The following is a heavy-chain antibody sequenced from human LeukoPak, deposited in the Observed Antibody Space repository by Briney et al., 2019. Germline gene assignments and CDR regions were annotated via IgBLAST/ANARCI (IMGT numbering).Heavy chain of an antibody. V-gene: IGHV3-30*02. D-gene: IGHD6-13*01. CDR3: AKDYSSSWAVLDY. CDR2: IRYDGSNK. CDR1: GFIFSNYG. J-gene: IGHJ4*02. Sequence: PGGSLRLSCAASGFIFSNYGMYWVRQAPGKGLEWVAFIRYDGSNKYYADSVKGRFTISRYNSKNTLYLQMNSLRGEDTAVYYCAKDYSSSWAVLDYWGQGTLVTVSS.